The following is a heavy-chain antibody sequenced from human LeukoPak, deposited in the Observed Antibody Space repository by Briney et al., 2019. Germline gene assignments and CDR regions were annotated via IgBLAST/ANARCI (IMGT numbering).Heavy chain of an antibody. CDR2: ISSSSSTI. V-gene: IGHV3-48*04. Sequence: PGGSLRLSCAASGFTFSSYWMIWVRQAPGKGLEWVSYISSSSSTIYYADSVKGRFTISRDNAKNSLYLQMNSLRAEDTAVYYCARSHDYGDYAWQRGAFDIWGQGTMVTVSS. CDR3: ARSHDYGDYAWQRGAFDI. CDR1: GFTFSSYW. D-gene: IGHD4-17*01. J-gene: IGHJ3*02.